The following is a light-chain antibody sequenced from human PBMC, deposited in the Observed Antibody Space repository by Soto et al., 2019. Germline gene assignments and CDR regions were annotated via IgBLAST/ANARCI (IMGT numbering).Light chain of an antibody. CDR3: LQTYTSPRT. CDR1: QTVTKY. Sequence: DIQMTQSPSSLSSSVGDRVTITCRTSQTVTKYLNWYQQKPGKAPELLIYLATNLMGGVPSRFSGSGYGTDFTLTIRSLQPEDLATYYCLQTYTSPRTFGQGTKVEI. J-gene: IGKJ1*01. CDR2: LAT. V-gene: IGKV1-39*01.